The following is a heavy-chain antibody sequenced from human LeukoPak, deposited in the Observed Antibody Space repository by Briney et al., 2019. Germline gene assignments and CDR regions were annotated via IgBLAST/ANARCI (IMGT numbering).Heavy chain of an antibody. CDR2: INPNSGGT. CDR1: GYTFTGYY. D-gene: IGHD3-22*01. Sequence: ASVKVSCKASGYTFTGYYMHWVRQAPGQGLEWMGWINPNSGGTKYAQKFQGRVTMTRDTSISTAYMELSRLRSDDTAVYCCARGDYYDSTRFDYWGQGTLVTVSS. CDR3: ARGDYYDSTRFDY. J-gene: IGHJ4*02. V-gene: IGHV1-2*02.